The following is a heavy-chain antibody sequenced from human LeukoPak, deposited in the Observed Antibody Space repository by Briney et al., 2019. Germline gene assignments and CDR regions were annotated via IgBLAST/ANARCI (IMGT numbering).Heavy chain of an antibody. V-gene: IGHV5-51*01. CDR3: AIAPDYFDY. J-gene: IGHJ4*02. CDR1: GYSFTSYW. CDR2: IHPADSDT. Sequence: GESLKISCKGSGYSFTSYWIGWVRQMPGKGLEWMGIIHPADSDTRYRPSFQGQVTISTDKSISTAYLQWGSLKASDTAMYYCAIAPDYFDYWGQGTLVTVSS.